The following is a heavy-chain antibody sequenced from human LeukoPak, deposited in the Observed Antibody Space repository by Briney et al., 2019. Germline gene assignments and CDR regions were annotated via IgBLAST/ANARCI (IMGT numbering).Heavy chain of an antibody. Sequence: GGSLRLSCAASGFTFSSYGMHWVRQAPGKGLEWVTVIWYDGSNKYYADSVKGRFTISSDNAKNTLYLQTNSLRAEDTAVYHCARAYCSDGVCYPYFDRWGQGTLVTVSS. J-gene: IGHJ4*02. CDR3: ARAYCSDGVCYPYFDR. V-gene: IGHV3-33*03. CDR2: IWYDGSNK. D-gene: IGHD2-15*01. CDR1: GFTFSSYG.